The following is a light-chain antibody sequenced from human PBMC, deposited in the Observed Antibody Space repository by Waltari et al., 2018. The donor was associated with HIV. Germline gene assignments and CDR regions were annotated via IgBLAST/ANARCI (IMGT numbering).Light chain of an antibody. CDR2: EVS. CDR3: SSYAGSNNWV. J-gene: IGLJ2*01. V-gene: IGLV2-8*01. Sequence: QSALTQPPSASGSAGQSVTISCTGTSSDIGGYNHDSWYQQHPGKAPKLMIFEVSKRPSGVPDRFSGSKSGNTASLTVSGLQAEDEADYFCSSYAGSNNWVFGGGTKLTVL. CDR1: SSDIGGYNH.